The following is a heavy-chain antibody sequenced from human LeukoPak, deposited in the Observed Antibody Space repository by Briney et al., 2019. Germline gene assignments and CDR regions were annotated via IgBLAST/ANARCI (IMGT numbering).Heavy chain of an antibody. D-gene: IGHD6-19*01. CDR2: VTGYTASI. Sequence: GGSLRLSCAASGFTFSSYAMSWVRQAPGKGLEWVSTVTGYTASIYYAESVKGRFTISRDNSKNTLYLQMNSLRAEDTAVYYCSKAASQSGYASGLSANSYDSWGQGTLVTPSS. CDR1: GFTFSSYA. V-gene: IGHV3-23*01. CDR3: SKAASQSGYASGLSANSYDS. J-gene: IGHJ4*02.